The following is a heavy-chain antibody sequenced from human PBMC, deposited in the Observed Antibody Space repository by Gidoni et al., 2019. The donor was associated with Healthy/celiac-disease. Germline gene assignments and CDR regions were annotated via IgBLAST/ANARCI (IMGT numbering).Heavy chain of an antibody. CDR1: GFTFSSYA. V-gene: IGHV3-23*01. Sequence: EVQLLESGGGLVQPGGSLRLSCAASGFTFSSYAMSWVRQAPGQGLEWVSAIRGSGGSTYYADSVKGRFTISRDNSKNTLYLQMNSLRAEDTAVYYCAKGSRCPPRRSSSWYYFDYWGQGTLVTVSS. J-gene: IGHJ4*02. D-gene: IGHD6-13*01. CDR3: AKGSRCPPRRSSSWYYFDY. CDR2: IRGSGGST.